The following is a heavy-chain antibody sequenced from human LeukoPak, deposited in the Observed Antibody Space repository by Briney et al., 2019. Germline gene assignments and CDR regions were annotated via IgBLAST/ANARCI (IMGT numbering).Heavy chain of an antibody. CDR1: GFTFSSYA. Sequence: GGSLRLSCAVSGFTFSSYAVSWVRQAPGKGLEWVSAISGSGDSTYYADSVKGRFTISRDNSKNTLYLQMNSLRAEDTALYYCASNPGSSWHLPPDYWGQGTLVTVSS. CDR2: ISGSGDST. D-gene: IGHD6-13*01. CDR3: ASNPGSSWHLPPDY. V-gene: IGHV3-23*01. J-gene: IGHJ4*02.